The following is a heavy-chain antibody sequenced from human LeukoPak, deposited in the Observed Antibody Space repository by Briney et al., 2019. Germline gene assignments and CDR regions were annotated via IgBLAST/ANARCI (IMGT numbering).Heavy chain of an antibody. D-gene: IGHD6-13*01. Sequence: PGGSLSLSCAASGFTFRSHGMQWVRHARGKGLEWVAVISYDGSTKYYADSVKGRFTISRDNSKSTLYLQMNRLRAEDTAVYYCAKESGSRSYGAYFPHWGQGTLVTVSS. CDR3: AKESGSRSYGAYFPH. CDR2: ISYDGSTK. V-gene: IGHV3-30*18. CDR1: GFTFRSHG. J-gene: IGHJ1*01.